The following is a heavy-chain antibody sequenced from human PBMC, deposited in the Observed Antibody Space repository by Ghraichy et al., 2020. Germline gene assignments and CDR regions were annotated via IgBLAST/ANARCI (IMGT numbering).Heavy chain of an antibody. Sequence: GGSLRLSCAGSGFTFSSYWMSWVRQAPGKGLEWVANIKQDGSEKYYVDSVKGRFTISRDNAKNSLYLQMNSLRAEDTAVYYCARDENYFWYSSGFKDYWGQGTLVTVSS. V-gene: IGHV3-7*01. D-gene: IGHD6-19*01. J-gene: IGHJ4*02. CDR1: GFTFSSYW. CDR3: ARDENYFWYSSGFKDY. CDR2: IKQDGSEK.